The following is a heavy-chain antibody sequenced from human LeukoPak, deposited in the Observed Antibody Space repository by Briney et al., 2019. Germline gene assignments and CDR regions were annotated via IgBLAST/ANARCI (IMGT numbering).Heavy chain of an antibody. CDR1: GFSFDDYG. D-gene: IGHD3-10*01. J-gene: IGHJ3*02. CDR3: ARGQNYYGSGSQTFDI. Sequence: GGSLRLSCAASGFSFDDYGMSWVRQAPGKGLEWVSGINWNGGSTGYADSAKGRFTISRDNAKNSLYLQVSSLRAEDTAWYYCARGQNYYGSGSQTFDIWGQGTMVTVSS. CDR2: INWNGGST. V-gene: IGHV3-20*04.